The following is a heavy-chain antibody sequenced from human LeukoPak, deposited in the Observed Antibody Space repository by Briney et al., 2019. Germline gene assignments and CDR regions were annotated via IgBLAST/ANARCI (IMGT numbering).Heavy chain of an antibody. CDR1: GFTFSSYA. Sequence: PGGSLRLSCAASGFTFSSYAMSWVRQAPGTGLEWVSAISGSGGSTYYADSVKGRLTISRDNSKNTLYLQMNSLRAEDTAVYYCAKGRTGSSHLNYYYGSGRYDALDMWGQGTMVTVFS. V-gene: IGHV3-23*01. D-gene: IGHD3-10*01. CDR3: AKGRTGSSHLNYYYGSGRYDALDM. J-gene: IGHJ3*02. CDR2: ISGSGGST.